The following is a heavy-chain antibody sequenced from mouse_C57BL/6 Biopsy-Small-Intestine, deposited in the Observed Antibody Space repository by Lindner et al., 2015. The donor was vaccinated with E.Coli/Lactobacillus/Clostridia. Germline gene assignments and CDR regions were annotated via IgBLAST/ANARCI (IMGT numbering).Heavy chain of an antibody. CDR1: GYTFSDHY. Sequence: SVKVSCKASGYTFSDHYLHWVRQAPGQGLEWMGWINGYSGNTNFAQKFQGRVTMTRVTSISTAYMELSGLRSDDTAVYYCARAARNMITFGGVIGTEFDYWGQGTLVTVSS. J-gene: IGHJ4*01. CDR3: ARAARNMITFGGVIGTEFDY. CDR2: INGYSGNT. V-gene: IGHV1S26*01. D-gene: IGHD2-4*01.